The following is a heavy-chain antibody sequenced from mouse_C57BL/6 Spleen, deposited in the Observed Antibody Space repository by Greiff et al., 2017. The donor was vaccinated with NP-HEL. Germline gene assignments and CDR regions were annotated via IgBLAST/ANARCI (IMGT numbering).Heavy chain of an antibody. Sequence: EVKLMESGPGLVKPSQSLSLTCSVTGYSITSGYYWNWIRQFPGNKLEWMGYISYDGSNNYNPSLKNRISITRDTSKNQFFLKLNSVTTEDTATYYCARDLRRLYGYDYYAMDYWGQGTSVTVSS. V-gene: IGHV3-6*01. CDR1: GYSITSGYY. D-gene: IGHD2-2*01. CDR3: ARDLRRLYGYDYYAMDY. J-gene: IGHJ4*01. CDR2: ISYDGSN.